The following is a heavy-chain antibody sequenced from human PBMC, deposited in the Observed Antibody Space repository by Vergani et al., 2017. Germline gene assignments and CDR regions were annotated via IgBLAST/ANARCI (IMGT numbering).Heavy chain of an antibody. V-gene: IGHV1-2*02. CDR1: GGTFSSYA. CDR2: IIPNSGGT. CDR3: ARDLEVGYCSGGSCYNY. J-gene: IGHJ4*02. Sequence: QVQLVQSGAEVKKPGSSVKVSCKASGGTFSSYAISWVRQAPGQGLEWMGGIIPNSGGTNYAQKFQGRVTMTRDTSISTAYMELSRLRSDDTAVYYCARDLEVGYCSGGSCYNYWGQGTLVTVSS. D-gene: IGHD2-15*01.